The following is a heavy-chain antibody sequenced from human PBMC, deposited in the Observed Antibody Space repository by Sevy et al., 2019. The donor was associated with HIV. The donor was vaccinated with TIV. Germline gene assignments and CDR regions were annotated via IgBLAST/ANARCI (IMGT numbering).Heavy chain of an antibody. Sequence: ASVKVSCKASGGTFSSYAISWVRQAPGQGLEWMGGIIPIFGTANYAQKFQGRVTITADESTSTAYMDLSSLRSEDTAVYYCARGTADYDSSGYSHAFDIWGQGTMVTVSS. CDR1: GGTFSSYA. CDR3: ARGTADYDSSGYSHAFDI. V-gene: IGHV1-69*13. CDR2: IIPIFGTA. D-gene: IGHD3-22*01. J-gene: IGHJ3*02.